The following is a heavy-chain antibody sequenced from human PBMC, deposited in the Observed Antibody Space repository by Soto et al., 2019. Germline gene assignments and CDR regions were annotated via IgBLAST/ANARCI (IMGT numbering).Heavy chain of an antibody. J-gene: IGHJ6*02. CDR2: IYPGDSDT. D-gene: IGHD3-3*02. CDR3: ARQLDSDYYYYYGMDV. CDR1: GYKVTSYW. Sequence: PGESLKISYKGSGYKVTSYWIGWVRQMTGKGLEWMGIIYPGDSDTRYSPSFQGQVTISADKSISTAYLQWSSLKASDTAMYYCARQLDSDYYYYYGMDVWGQGTTVTVSS. V-gene: IGHV5-51*01.